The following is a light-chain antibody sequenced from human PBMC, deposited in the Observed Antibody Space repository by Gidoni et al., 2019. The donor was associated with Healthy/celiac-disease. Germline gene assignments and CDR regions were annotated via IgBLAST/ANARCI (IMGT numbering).Light chain of an antibody. CDR2: AAS. CDR1: QSISSY. CDR3: QQSYSTPLYP. J-gene: IGKJ2*01. Sequence: DIQMTQSPSSLSASVGDRVTITCRASQSISSYLHWYQQKPGKAPKLLLYAASSLQSGVPSRFSGSGSGTDFILTISSLQPEDFVTYYCQQSYSTPLYPFGQGTKLEIK. V-gene: IGKV1-39*01.